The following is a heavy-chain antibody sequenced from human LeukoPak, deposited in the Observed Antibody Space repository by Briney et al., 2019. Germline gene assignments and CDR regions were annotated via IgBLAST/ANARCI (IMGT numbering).Heavy chain of an antibody. D-gene: IGHD6-13*01. V-gene: IGHV6-1*01. J-gene: IGHJ5*02. CDR2: TYYRSKWYN. Sequence: SQTLSLTCAISGDSVSSNSAAWNWIRQSPSRGLEWLGRTYYRSKWYNDYAVSVKSRITINPDTSKNQFSLQLNSVTPEDTAVYYCARGAERYSSITNWFDPWGQGTLVTVSS. CDR3: ARGAERYSSITNWFDP. CDR1: GDSVSSNSAA.